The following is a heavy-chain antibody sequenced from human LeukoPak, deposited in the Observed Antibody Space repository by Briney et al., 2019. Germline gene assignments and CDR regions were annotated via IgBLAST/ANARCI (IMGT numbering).Heavy chain of an antibody. CDR2: ISAYNGNT. D-gene: IGHD6-13*01. Sequence: ASVKVSCKASGYTFTSYGISWVRQAPGRGLEWMGWISAYNGNTNYAQKLQGRVTMTTDTSTSTAYMELRSLRSDDTAVYYCARVERYSSSWYSRPNYFDYWGQGTLVTVSS. CDR1: GYTFTSYG. V-gene: IGHV1-18*01. CDR3: ARVERYSSSWYSRPNYFDY. J-gene: IGHJ4*02.